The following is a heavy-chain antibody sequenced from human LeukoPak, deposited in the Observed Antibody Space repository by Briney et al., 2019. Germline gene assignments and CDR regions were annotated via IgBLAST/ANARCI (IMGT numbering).Heavy chain of an antibody. V-gene: IGHV4-59*01. Sequence: SETLSLTCTVSGGSISSYYWSWIRQPPGKGLEWIGYIYYSGSTNYNPSLKSRVTISVDTSKNQFSLKLSSVTAADTAVYYCARVGDIFGYYYYYGMDVWGQGPTVTVSS. D-gene: IGHD3-9*01. J-gene: IGHJ6*02. CDR2: IYYSGST. CDR3: ARVGDIFGYYYYYGMDV. CDR1: GGSISSYY.